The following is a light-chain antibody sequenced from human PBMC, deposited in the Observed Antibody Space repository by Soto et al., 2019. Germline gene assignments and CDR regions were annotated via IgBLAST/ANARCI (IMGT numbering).Light chain of an antibody. CDR3: QTWGTGIQV. CDR2: LNSDGSP. J-gene: IGLJ2*01. Sequence: QPVLTQSPSASASLGASVKLTCTLSSGHSNYAIAWHQRQPEQGPRYLMKLNSDGSPSKGDGIPDCFSGSSSGTERYLTISSLQSEDEADYYCQTWGTGIQVFGGGTKLTVL. CDR1: SGHSNYA. V-gene: IGLV4-69*01.